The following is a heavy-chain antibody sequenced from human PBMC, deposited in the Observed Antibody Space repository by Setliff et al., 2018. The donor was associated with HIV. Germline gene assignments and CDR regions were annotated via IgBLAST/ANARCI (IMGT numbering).Heavy chain of an antibody. CDR2: INPILGIA. CDR1: GFTFTGYY. V-gene: IGHV1-69*10. D-gene: IGHD3-22*01. CDR3: AKGYYHDSRGYPTGPAFDI. Sequence: SVKVSCKASGFTFTGYYLHWVRQAPGQGLEWMGWINPILGIAQYAQKFHGRVTISADTSTTTAYLEVSSLRSEDTAVYYCAKGYYHDSRGYPTGPAFDIWGQGTMVTVSS. J-gene: IGHJ3*02.